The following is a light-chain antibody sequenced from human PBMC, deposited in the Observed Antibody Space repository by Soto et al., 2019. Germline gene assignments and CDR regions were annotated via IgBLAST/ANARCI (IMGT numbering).Light chain of an antibody. CDR1: TGAVTSGHF. J-gene: IGLJ2*01. V-gene: IGLV7-46*01. CDR2: DTT. Sequence: QAVVTQEPSLTVSPGGTVTLTCGSSTGAVTSGHFPYWFQQKPGQAPRTLIFDTTNKHSWTPARFSGSLLGGEAALTLSGAQPEDEAEYYCLLYYSGWRVFGGGTKLTVL. CDR3: LLYYSGWRV.